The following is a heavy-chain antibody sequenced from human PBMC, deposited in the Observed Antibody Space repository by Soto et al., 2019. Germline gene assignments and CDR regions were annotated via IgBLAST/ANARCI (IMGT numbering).Heavy chain of an antibody. V-gene: IGHV2-5*02. D-gene: IGHD2-2*01. CDR2: IYWDDDK. CDR1: GFSLSTSGVG. Sequence: QITLKESGPTLVKPTQTLTLTCTFSGFSLSTSGVGVGWIRQPPGKALEWLALIYWDDDKRYSPSLKSRLTITKDTSKTQVVLTMTNMNPGDTATYYCAHRLESVFCSSTSCYHNWFDPWGQGTLVTVSS. CDR3: AHRLESVFCSSTSCYHNWFDP. J-gene: IGHJ5*02.